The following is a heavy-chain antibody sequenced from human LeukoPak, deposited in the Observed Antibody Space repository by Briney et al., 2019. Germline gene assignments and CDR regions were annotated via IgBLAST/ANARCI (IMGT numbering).Heavy chain of an antibody. V-gene: IGHV3-74*03. CDR2: ISPEGSGT. CDR1: GFSLSGYW. CDR3: TRVQAGRSGLMDV. D-gene: IGHD2-8*02. J-gene: IGHJ6*02. Sequence: PGGSLRLSCAASGFSLSGYWMHWVRQAPGKGLVWVSRISPEGSGTTYADSVKGRFTISRDTAKNTVYLQMNSLRDEDAAVYHRTRVQAGRSGLMDVWGRGTTVTVSS.